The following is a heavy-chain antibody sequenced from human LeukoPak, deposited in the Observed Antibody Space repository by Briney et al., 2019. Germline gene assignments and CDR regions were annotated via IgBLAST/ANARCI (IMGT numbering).Heavy chain of an antibody. CDR2: ISAYNGKT. V-gene: IGHV1-18*01. CDR3: AIDGRHRLIWVGGFEGGWFDP. CDR1: GYTFTNYV. Sequence: AAVKVSCKASGYTFTNYVISWVRQAPGQGREWMGWISAYNGKTQYTQTFQGRVTMTRDTSTSTAYMEMRSLRSDDTAIYYCAIDGRHRLIWVGGFEGGWFDPWGQGTLVTVSS. J-gene: IGHJ5*02. D-gene: IGHD3-10*01.